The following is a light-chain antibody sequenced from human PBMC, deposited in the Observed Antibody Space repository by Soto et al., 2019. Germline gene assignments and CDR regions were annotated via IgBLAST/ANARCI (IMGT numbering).Light chain of an antibody. CDR2: DAS. V-gene: IGKV1-33*01. CDR3: QQYENIPT. J-gene: IGKJ5*01. CDR1: QGIRND. Sequence: IQMTQSPSSLSASVGDRVTITCWASQGIRNDLGWYQQKPGRAPKLLIYDASNLEAGVPSRFRGSGSGTDFTFTISRLPPEDIATYYCQQYENIPTFGQGTRLEI.